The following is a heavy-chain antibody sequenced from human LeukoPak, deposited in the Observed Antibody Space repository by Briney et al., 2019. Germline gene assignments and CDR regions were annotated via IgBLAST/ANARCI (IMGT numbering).Heavy chain of an antibody. CDR1: GGSISSSSYY. D-gene: IGHD6-13*01. Sequence: PPETLSLTCTVSGGSISSSSYYWSWIRQPPGKELEWIGSIYSSGSTYYNPSLKSRVTISVDTSKHQFSLKLSSVTAADTAVYYCARALIAAAASAAPWGQGTLVTVSS. CDR2: IYSSGST. J-gene: IGHJ5*02. CDR3: ARALIAAAASAAP. V-gene: IGHV4-39*01.